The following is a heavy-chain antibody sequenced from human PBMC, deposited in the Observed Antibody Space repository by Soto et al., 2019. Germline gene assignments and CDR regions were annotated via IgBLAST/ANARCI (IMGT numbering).Heavy chain of an antibody. V-gene: IGHV3-13*04. CDR1: GFTFSSYD. Sequence: GGSLRLSCSASGFTFSSYDMHWVRQGPGKGLEWVSAIGTAGDTNYAGSVKGRFTISRENAKNSLYLQMNSLRAGDTAIYFCARAIGPTLFDYWGQGTLVTVAS. CDR3: ARAIGPTLFDY. D-gene: IGHD3-22*01. J-gene: IGHJ4*02. CDR2: IGTAGDT.